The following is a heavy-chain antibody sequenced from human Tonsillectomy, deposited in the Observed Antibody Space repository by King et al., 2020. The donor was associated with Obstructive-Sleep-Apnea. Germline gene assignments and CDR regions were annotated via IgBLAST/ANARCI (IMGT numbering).Heavy chain of an antibody. J-gene: IGHJ4*02. D-gene: IGHD6-19*01. CDR3: AKDVYSSGWSCYFDY. CDR1: GFTFDDYA. V-gene: IGHV3-9*01. Sequence: VQLVESGGGLVQPGRSLRLSCAASGFTFDDYAMHWVRQAPGKGLEGVSGISWNRGSIGFADSLKGRFTISRDNAKNSLYLQMNSLRAEDTALYYCAKDVYSSGWSCYFDYWGQGTLVTVSS. CDR2: ISWNRGSI.